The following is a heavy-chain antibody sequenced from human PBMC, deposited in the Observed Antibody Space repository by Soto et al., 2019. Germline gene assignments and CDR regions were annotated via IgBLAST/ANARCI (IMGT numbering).Heavy chain of an antibody. V-gene: IGHV1-69*12. J-gene: IGHJ4*02. CDR3: ASADHSGPFMITFGGANY. CDR2: IIPIFGTA. D-gene: IGHD3-16*01. CDR1: GGTFSSYA. Sequence: QVRLVQSGAEVKKPGSSVKVSCKASGGTFSSYAISWVRQAPGQGLEWMGGIIPIFGTANYAQKFQGRVTITADESTSTAYMELSSLRSEDTAVYYCASADHSGPFMITFGGANYWGQGTLVTVSS.